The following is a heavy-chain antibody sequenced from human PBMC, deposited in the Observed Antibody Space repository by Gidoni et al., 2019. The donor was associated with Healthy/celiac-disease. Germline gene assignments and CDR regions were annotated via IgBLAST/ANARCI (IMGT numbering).Heavy chain of an antibody. CDR3: ARDKTYYYGSGSYPYY. CDR1: GYTFTSYY. Sequence: QVQLVQSGAEVKKPGASVKVSCKASGYTFTSYYMHWVRHAPGQGLEWMGIINPSGGSTSYAQKFQGRVTMTRDTSTSTVYMELSSLRSEDTAVYYCARDKTYYYGSGSYPYYWGQGTLVTVSS. CDR2: INPSGGST. V-gene: IGHV1-46*01. J-gene: IGHJ4*02. D-gene: IGHD3-10*01.